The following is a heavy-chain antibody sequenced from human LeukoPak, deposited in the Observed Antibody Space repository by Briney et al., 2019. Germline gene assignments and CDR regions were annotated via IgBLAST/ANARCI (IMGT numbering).Heavy chain of an antibody. CDR2: ISYDGSNK. Sequence: GGSLRLSCAASGFTFGSYGMHWVRQAPGKGLEWVAVISYDGSNKYYADSVKGRFTISRDNSKNPLYLQMNSLRAEDTAVYYCEKDGEWLRLTYYFDYWGQGTLVTVSS. CDR3: EKDGEWLRLTYYFDY. V-gene: IGHV3-30*18. D-gene: IGHD5-12*01. CDR1: GFTFGSYG. J-gene: IGHJ4*02.